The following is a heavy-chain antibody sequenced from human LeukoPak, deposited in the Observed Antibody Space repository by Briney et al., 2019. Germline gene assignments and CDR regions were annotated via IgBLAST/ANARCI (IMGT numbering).Heavy chain of an antibody. J-gene: IGHJ3*02. CDR2: ISSSSSYI. Sequence: GGSLRLSCAASGFTFSSYSMNWVRQAPGKGLEWVSSISSSSSYIYYAASVKGRFTISRDNAKNSLYLQMNRLRAEATAVYYCAGSGSGIPKRAFAIWGPGTMATVSS. V-gene: IGHV3-21*01. CDR1: GFTFSSYS. CDR3: AGSGSGIPKRAFAI. D-gene: IGHD3-10*01.